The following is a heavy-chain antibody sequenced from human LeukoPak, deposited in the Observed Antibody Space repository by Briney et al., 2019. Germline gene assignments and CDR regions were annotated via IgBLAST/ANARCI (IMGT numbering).Heavy chain of an antibody. CDR1: GYTFTSYG. J-gene: IGHJ4*02. D-gene: IGHD2-2*01. CDR3: ARAPAVPASQGKRFDY. CDR2: ISAYNGNT. V-gene: IGHV1-18*01. Sequence: ASVKVSCKASGYTFTSYGISWVRQAPGQGLEWMGWISAYNGNTNYAQKLQGRVTMTTDTSTSTAYMELRSLRSDDTAVYYCARAPAVPASQGKRFDYWGQGTLVTVSS.